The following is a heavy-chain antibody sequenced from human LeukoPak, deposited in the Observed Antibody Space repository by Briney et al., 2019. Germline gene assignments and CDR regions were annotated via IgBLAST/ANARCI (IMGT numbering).Heavy chain of an antibody. CDR3: ARVKVPAAPSYYYYYYYMDV. D-gene: IGHD2-2*01. J-gene: IGHJ6*03. V-gene: IGHV4-34*01. CDR1: GGSFSGYC. Sequence: SETLSLTCAVYGGSFSGYCWSWIRQPPGKGLEWIGEINHRGSTNYNPSLKSRVTISVDTSKNQFSLKLSSVTAADTAVYYCARVKVPAAPSYYYYYYYMDVWGKGTTVTVSS. CDR2: INHRGST.